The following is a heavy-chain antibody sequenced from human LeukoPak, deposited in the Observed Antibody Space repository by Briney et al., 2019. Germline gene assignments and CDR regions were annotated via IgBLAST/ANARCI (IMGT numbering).Heavy chain of an antibody. D-gene: IGHD3-22*01. CDR1: GFIFSDCY. V-gene: IGHV3-33*08. Sequence: GGSLRLSCAASGFIFSDCYMTWIRQAPGKGLEWVAVIWYDGSNKYYADSVKGRFTISRDNSKNTLYLQMNSLRAEDTAVYYCAGGYYDSSGYNAFDIWGQGTMVTVSS. CDR2: IWYDGSNK. J-gene: IGHJ3*02. CDR3: AGGYYDSSGYNAFDI.